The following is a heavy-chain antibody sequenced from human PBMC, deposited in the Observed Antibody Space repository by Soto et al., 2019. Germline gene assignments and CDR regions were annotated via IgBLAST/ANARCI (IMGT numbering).Heavy chain of an antibody. D-gene: IGHD2-15*01. V-gene: IGHV1-18*01. Sequence: QVQLVQSGAEVKNPGASVKVSCKTSGYTFTSYGIGWARQAPGQGLEWMGWINTYNGNTNYAQNLQGRVTLTTDTSTSTVYMELRSLRSNDTSIYYCAMVDCYFTPSPQDVWGQGTTVTVSS. CDR3: AMVDCYFTPSPQDV. CDR1: GYTFTSYG. CDR2: INTYNGNT. J-gene: IGHJ6*02.